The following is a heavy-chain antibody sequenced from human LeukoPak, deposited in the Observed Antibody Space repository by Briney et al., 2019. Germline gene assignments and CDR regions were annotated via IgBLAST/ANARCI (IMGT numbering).Heavy chain of an antibody. CDR3: ARDALGYYGYYFDY. Sequence: GASVKVSCTASGYTFTTSYMPWVGQAPGQGLKCMGIMNPSGGSTSYAQKFQGRVTMTRDTSTSTVDMELSSLRSEDTAVYYCARDALGYYGYYFDYWGQGTLVTVSS. CDR1: GYTFTTSY. D-gene: IGHD3-22*01. V-gene: IGHV1-46*01. J-gene: IGHJ4*02. CDR2: MNPSGGST.